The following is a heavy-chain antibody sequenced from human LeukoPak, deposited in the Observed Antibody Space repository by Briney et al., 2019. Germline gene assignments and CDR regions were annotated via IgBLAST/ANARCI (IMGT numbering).Heavy chain of an antibody. CDR2: INWNGGST. V-gene: IGHV3-20*04. CDR3: ARGLEAPGSYYNGYFDY. D-gene: IGHD3-10*01. Sequence: PGGSLRLSCAASGFTFEVYGMIWVRQVPGKGLEWVSGINWNGGSTGYADSVKGRFTISRDNAKNPLYLQMNSLRAEDTALYYCARGLEAPGSYYNGYFDYWGQGTLVTVSS. CDR1: GFTFEVYG. J-gene: IGHJ4*02.